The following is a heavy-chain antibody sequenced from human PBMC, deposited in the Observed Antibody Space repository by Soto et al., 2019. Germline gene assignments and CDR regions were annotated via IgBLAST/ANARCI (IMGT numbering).Heavy chain of an antibody. Sequence: PSETLSLTCTVSGGSISSGGYYWSWIRQHPGKGLEWIGYIYYSGSTYYNPSPKSRVTIPVDTSKNQFSLKLSSVTAADTAVYYCARDQGIHRGVGGVGGGDYAFDIWGQGTMVTVSS. CDR3: ARDQGIHRGVGGVGGGDYAFDI. V-gene: IGHV4-31*03. D-gene: IGHD2-8*02. CDR1: GGSISSGGYY. J-gene: IGHJ3*02. CDR2: IYYSGST.